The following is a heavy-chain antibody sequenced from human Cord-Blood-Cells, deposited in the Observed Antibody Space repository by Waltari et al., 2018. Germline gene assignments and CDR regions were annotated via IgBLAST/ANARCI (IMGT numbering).Heavy chain of an antibody. J-gene: IGHJ6*03. D-gene: IGHD7-27*01. Sequence: QVQLVQSGAAVKKPGSSVKVSCKASGGTFSRHAISWVRRAPAQGLEWMGGIIPIFGTANYAQKFQGRVTITADESTSTAYMELSSLRSEDTAVYYWARARGTGDYYYYYYMDVWGKGTTVTVSS. CDR1: GGTFSRHA. CDR2: IIPIFGTA. CDR3: ARARGTGDYYYYYYMDV. V-gene: IGHV1-69*01.